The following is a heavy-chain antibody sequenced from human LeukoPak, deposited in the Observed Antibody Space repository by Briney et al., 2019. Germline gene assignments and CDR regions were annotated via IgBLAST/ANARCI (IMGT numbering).Heavy chain of an antibody. D-gene: IGHD2-21*01. CDR3: ARRAYCGGDCYSGYFDY. J-gene: IGHJ4*02. CDR2: IYSGGST. Sequence: GGSLRLSCAASGFTFSDHHMDWVRQAPGKGLEWVSVIYSGGSTYYADSVKGRFTISRDNSKNTLYLQMNSLRAEDTAVHYCARRAYCGGDCYSGYFDYWGQGTLVTVSS. V-gene: IGHV3-66*02. CDR1: GFTFSDHH.